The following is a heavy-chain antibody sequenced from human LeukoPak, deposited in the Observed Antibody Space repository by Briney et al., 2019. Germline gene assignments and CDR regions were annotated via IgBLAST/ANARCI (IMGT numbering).Heavy chain of an antibody. CDR3: ARLSPYYDFWSGYQKRLFNWFDP. V-gene: IGHV4-34*01. CDR1: GGSFSGYY. D-gene: IGHD3-3*01. CDR2: INHSGST. Sequence: PSETLSLTCAVYGGSFSGYYWSWIRQPPGKGLEWIGEINHSGSTNYNPSLKSRVTISVDTSKNQFSLKLSSVTAADTAVYYCARLSPYYDFWSGYQKRLFNWFDPWGQGTLVTVSS. J-gene: IGHJ5*02.